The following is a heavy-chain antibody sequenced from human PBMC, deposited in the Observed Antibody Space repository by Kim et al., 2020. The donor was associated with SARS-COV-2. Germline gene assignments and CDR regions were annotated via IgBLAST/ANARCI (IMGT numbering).Heavy chain of an antibody. Sequence: YADSVKGRFTISRDNSKNTVYLQMNSLRAEDTAVYYCARLADSNFLGGMDVGGQGTTITVSS. V-gene: IGHV3-33*01. D-gene: IGHD4-4*01. CDR3: ARLADSNFLGGMDV. J-gene: IGHJ6*02.